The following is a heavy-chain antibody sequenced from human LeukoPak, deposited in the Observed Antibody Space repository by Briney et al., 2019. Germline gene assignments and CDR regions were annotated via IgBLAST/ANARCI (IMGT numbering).Heavy chain of an antibody. D-gene: IGHD5-24*01. J-gene: IGHJ4*02. CDR3: ARGDGYFDY. V-gene: IGHV4-59*01. CDR2: SDYSGST. Sequence: SETLSLTCSVSGGSSSSYYCSWIRQPPGKGLEWIGCSDYSGSTNYNPSLNSRVTISSDTSKEKSSLKLSSVAAADTAGYYCARGDGYFDYWGQGTLVTVSS. CDR1: GGSSSSYY.